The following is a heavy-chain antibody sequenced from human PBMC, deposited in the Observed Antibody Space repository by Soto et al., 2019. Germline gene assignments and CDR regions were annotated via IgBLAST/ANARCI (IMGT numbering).Heavy chain of an antibody. V-gene: IGHV4-39*01. CDR2: MFFRGNT. Sequence: SETLSLTCTVSGDSISGDSYFWGWIRQPPGKGLEWNGNMFFRGNTYSNPSLQSRVSVVVDTSKNQFSLRLGSMTAADMAVYYCARHVREFSGSGRYDFLDYWGQGILVTVSS. CDR3: ARHVREFSGSGRYDFLDY. D-gene: IGHD3-10*02. J-gene: IGHJ4*02. CDR1: GDSISGDSYF.